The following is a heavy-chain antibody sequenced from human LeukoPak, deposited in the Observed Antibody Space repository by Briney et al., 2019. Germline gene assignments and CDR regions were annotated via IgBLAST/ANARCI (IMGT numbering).Heavy chain of an antibody. Sequence: SVKVSCKASGDTFSSYVISWVRQAPGQGLEWIGRIIPILCIANYAQKFKGRVTITADKSTSAAYVTLSSLRSEDTAVYYCARVLVVVVAANKPYYYYGMDVWGQGTTVTVSS. CDR1: GDTFSSYV. D-gene: IGHD2-15*01. CDR3: ARVLVVVVAANKPYYYYGMDV. V-gene: IGHV1-69*04. CDR2: IIPILCIA. J-gene: IGHJ6*02.